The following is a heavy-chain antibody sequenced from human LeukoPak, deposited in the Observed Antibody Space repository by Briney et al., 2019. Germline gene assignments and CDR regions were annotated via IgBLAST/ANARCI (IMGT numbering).Heavy chain of an antibody. CDR2: IKQDGSAK. Sequence: TGGSLRLSCAASGFTLSSYWMSWVRQAPGKGLEWVANIKQDGSAKYYVDSVKGRFTISRDNAKNSLFLQMNSLRVEDTAVYYCGKRMVVAGPRDFDYWGQGTLVTVSS. CDR3: GKRMVVAGPRDFDY. V-gene: IGHV3-7*02. J-gene: IGHJ4*02. CDR1: GFTLSSYW. D-gene: IGHD2-15*01.